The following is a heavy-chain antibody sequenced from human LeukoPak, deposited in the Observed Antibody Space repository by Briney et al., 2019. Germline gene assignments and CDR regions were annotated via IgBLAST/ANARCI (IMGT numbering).Heavy chain of an antibody. V-gene: IGHV4-34*01. CDR1: GGSFSGYY. D-gene: IGHD3-10*01. Sequence: SETLSLTCAVYGGSFSGYYWSWIRQPPGKGLEWIGEINHSGSTNYNPSLKSRATISVDTSKNQFSLKLSSVTAADTAVYYCARANGETGPWGQGTLVTVSS. J-gene: IGHJ5*02. CDR3: ARANGETGP. CDR2: INHSGST.